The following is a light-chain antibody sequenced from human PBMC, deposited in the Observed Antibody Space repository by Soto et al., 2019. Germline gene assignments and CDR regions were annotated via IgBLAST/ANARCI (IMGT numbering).Light chain of an antibody. CDR2: GAS. J-gene: IGKJ1*01. CDR3: QQYNNWPLT. Sequence: EIVMTQSPATLSVSPGERATLSCRASQSVSSNLAWYQQKPGQAPRLLIYGASTRATGIPARFSGSGSGTEFTLTISSLPSEDLAVYYCQQYNNWPLTFGQGTKVEIK. V-gene: IGKV3-15*01. CDR1: QSVSSN.